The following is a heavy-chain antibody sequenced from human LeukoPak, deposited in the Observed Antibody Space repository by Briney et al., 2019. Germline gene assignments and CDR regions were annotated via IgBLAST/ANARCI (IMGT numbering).Heavy chain of an antibody. V-gene: IGHV1-46*01. CDR1: GYTFSSYN. CDR3: ARELAGGYFDY. J-gene: IGHJ4*02. Sequence: ASVKVSFKASGYTFSSYNMHWVRQAPGQGLEWMGITNPSGGSTNYAQKFQGRVTMTRDTSTSTVDMELSSLRSEDTAVYYCARELAGGYFDYWGQGTLVTVSS. CDR2: TNPSGGST. D-gene: IGHD3-10*01.